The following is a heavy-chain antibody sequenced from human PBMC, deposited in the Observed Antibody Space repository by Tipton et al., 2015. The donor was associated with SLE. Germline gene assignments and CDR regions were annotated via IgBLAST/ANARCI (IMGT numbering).Heavy chain of an antibody. Sequence: LRLSCAVYGGSFSGYYWSWIRQPPGKGLEWIGEINHSGSTNYNPSLKSRVTISVDTSKNQFSLKLSSVTAADTAVYYCARSGGVAAAGPFDYWGQGTQVTVSS. CDR1: GGSFSGYY. CDR3: ARSGGVAAAGPFDY. D-gene: IGHD6-13*01. V-gene: IGHV4-34*01. CDR2: INHSGST. J-gene: IGHJ4*02.